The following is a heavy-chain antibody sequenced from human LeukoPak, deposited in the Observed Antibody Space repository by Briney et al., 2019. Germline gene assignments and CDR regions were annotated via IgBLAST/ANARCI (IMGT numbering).Heavy chain of an antibody. D-gene: IGHD6-13*01. V-gene: IGHV4-39*01. J-gene: IGHJ4*02. CDR3: ARLNRGRANSSSWYVY. CDR2: IYYSGST. CDR1: GGSISSSSYY. Sequence: PSETLSLTCTVSGGSISSSSYYWGWIRQPPGKGLEWIGSIYYSGSTYYNPSLKSRVTISVDTSKNQFSLKLSSVTAADTAVYYCARLNRGRANSSSWYVYWGQGTLVTVSS.